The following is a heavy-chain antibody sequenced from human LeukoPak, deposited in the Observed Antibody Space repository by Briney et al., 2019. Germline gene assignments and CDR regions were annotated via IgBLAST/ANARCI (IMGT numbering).Heavy chain of an antibody. J-gene: IGHJ4*02. D-gene: IGHD3-22*01. CDR1: GGTFSSYA. V-gene: IGHV1-69*05. CDR2: IIPIFGTA. Sequence: ASVKVSCKASGGTFSSYAISWVRQAPGRGLEWMGGIIPIFGTANYAQKFQGRVTITTDESTSTAYMELSSLRSEDTAVYYCARDSSGYYYGYFDYWGQGTLVTVSS. CDR3: ARDSSGYYYGYFDY.